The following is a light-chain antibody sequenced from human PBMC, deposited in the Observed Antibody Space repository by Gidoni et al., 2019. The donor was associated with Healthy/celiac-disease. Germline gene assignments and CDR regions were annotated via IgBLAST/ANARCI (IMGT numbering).Light chain of an antibody. Sequence: QSALTQPASVSGSPGQSITISCTGTSSDVGGYNYVSWYQQHPGKAPTLMIYGFSNRPSGVSNRFSGSKSGNTASLTISGLQAEDEADYYCSSYTSSSTLRVFGGGTKLTVL. CDR1: SSDVGGYNY. CDR3: SSYTSSSTLRV. V-gene: IGLV2-14*01. CDR2: GFS. J-gene: IGLJ3*02.